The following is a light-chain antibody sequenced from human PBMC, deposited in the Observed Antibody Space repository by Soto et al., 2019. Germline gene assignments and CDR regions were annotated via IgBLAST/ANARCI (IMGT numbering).Light chain of an antibody. CDR2: DVS. J-gene: IGLJ1*01. CDR3: CSYAGSYTHYV. CDR1: SSDVGGYNY. V-gene: IGLV2-11*01. Sequence: QSALTQPRSVSGSPGQSVTISCTGTSSDVGGYNYVSWYQQHPGKAPKLMIYDVSKRPSGVPDRFSGSNSGNTASLTISGLQAEDEADYYCCSYAGSYTHYVFGTGTKVTVL.